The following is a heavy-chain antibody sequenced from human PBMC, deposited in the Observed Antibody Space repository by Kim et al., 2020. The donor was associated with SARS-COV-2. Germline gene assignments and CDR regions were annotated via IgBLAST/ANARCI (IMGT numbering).Heavy chain of an antibody. CDR2: INTNTGNP. CDR1: GYTFTSYA. J-gene: IGHJ4*02. Sequence: ASVKVSCKASGYTFTSYAMNWVRQAPGQGLEWMARINTNTGNPTYAQGFTGRFVFSLDTSVSTAYLQISSLKAEDTAVYYCARAPRIYYDSSGYYQFDYWGQGTLVTVSS. CDR3: ARAPRIYYDSSGYYQFDY. D-gene: IGHD3-22*01. V-gene: IGHV7-4-1*02.